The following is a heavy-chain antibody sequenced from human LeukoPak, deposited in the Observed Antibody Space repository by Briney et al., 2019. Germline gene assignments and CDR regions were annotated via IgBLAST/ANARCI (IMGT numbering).Heavy chain of an antibody. Sequence: SETLSLTCTVSGGSINTPNYYWGWIRQTPGKGLEWIGNIFYSGGTYYSPSLTSRVTISLDTSRNQFSLKLSSVTAADTAVYYCARGPSRSSWYPTVDYWGQGTLVTVSS. CDR2: IFYSGGT. D-gene: IGHD6-13*01. J-gene: IGHJ4*02. CDR1: GGSINTPNYY. CDR3: ARGPSRSSWYPTVDY. V-gene: IGHV4-39*07.